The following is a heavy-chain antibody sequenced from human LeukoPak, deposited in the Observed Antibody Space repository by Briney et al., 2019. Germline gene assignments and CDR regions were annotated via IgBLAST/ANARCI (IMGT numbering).Heavy chain of an antibody. CDR3: AKDSNFLVDGMDV. D-gene: IGHD2-15*01. Sequence: GGSLRLSCAASGFTFSNYAMNWVRQAPGKGLEWVSVISGSGGTTAYAASVKGRFTISRDNSENTLYLQMNSLRAEDTAVYYCAKDSNFLVDGMDVWGQGTTVTVSS. J-gene: IGHJ6*02. V-gene: IGHV3-23*01. CDR1: GFTFSNYA. CDR2: ISGSGGTT.